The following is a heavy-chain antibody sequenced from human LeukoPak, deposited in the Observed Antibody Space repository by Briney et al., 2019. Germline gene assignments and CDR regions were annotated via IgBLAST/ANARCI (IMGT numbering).Heavy chain of an antibody. CDR2: IYYSGST. J-gene: IGHJ3*02. CDR3: ARDPQGANDAFDI. V-gene: IGHV4-59*12. CDR1: GGSISSYY. Sequence: SETLSLTCTVSGGSISSYYWSWVRQPPGKGLEWIGYIYYSGSTNYNPSLKSRVTISVDTSKNQFSLKLSSVTAADTAVYYCARDPQGANDAFDIWGQGTMVSVSS.